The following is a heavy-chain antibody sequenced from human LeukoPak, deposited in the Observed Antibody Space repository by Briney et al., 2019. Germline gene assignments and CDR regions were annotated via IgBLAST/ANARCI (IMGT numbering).Heavy chain of an antibody. CDR1: GFXFDHYA. Sequence: PGGSLRLSCAASGFXFDHYAMHWVRQAPGKGLEWVSLISADGATTYYADSVKGRFTISRDNSKNTLYLQMNSLKTDDTAVYYCANYGDYQYFDYWGQGTPVTVSS. J-gene: IGHJ4*02. CDR3: ANYGDYQYFDY. D-gene: IGHD4-17*01. V-gene: IGHV3-43*02. CDR2: ISADGATT.